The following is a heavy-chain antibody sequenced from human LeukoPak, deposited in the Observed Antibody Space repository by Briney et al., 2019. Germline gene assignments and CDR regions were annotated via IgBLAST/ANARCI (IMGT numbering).Heavy chain of an antibody. Sequence: KPGESLKISCKGSGYSFTNYWIGWVRQMPGKGLEWMAIIYPGDSDTRYSPSFQGLVIISADKSTSTAYLRWGSLKASDTAMYYCARKGTTGTQEGAFDIWGKGKMVTV. J-gene: IGHJ3*02. CDR1: GYSFTNYW. V-gene: IGHV5-51*03. CDR3: ARKGTTGTQEGAFDI. D-gene: IGHD4-17*01. CDR2: IYPGDSDT.